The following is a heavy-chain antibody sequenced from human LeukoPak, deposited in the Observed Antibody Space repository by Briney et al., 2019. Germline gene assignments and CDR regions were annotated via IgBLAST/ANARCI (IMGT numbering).Heavy chain of an antibody. J-gene: IGHJ3*02. D-gene: IGHD6-6*01. CDR2: ISYDGSNR. Sequence: GGSLRLSCAASGINISSYGMHWVRQAPGKGLEWVAVISYDGSNRYYADSVKGRFTVSRDNAKNSLYLQMNSLRAEDMALYYCAKDRGAARSGAFDIWGQGTMVTVSS. CDR3: AKDRGAARSGAFDI. CDR1: GINISSYG. V-gene: IGHV3-30*18.